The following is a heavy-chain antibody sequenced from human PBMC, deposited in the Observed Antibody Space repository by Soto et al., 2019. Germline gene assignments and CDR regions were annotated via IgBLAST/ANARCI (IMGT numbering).Heavy chain of an antibody. CDR3: ARHIAVAGTRGFDY. J-gene: IGHJ4*02. D-gene: IGHD6-19*01. Sequence: QVELQESGPGLVKTSGALSLTCAVSGGSISSGHWWSWVRQPPGEGLEGIGEIFQSGTTNYNPSVESRVIISMDKSKNQFSLEVISVTAADTAVYFCARHIAVAGTRGFDYWGQGTLVTVSS. CDR1: GGSISSGHW. V-gene: IGHV4-4*02. CDR2: IFQSGTT.